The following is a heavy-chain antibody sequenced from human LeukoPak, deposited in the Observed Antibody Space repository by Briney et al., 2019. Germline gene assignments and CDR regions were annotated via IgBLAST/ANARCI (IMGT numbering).Heavy chain of an antibody. Sequence: ASVQVSCQASGGTLSSYAISWVRPAPGQGPQWMGSLIPILAIANYAQKFQRSVTITADKSTTPAHLELSSLRSEDTAVYYWARSKRWLRHAFDIWGQGTMVTVSS. D-gene: IGHD5-24*01. J-gene: IGHJ3*02. CDR2: LIPILAIA. CDR3: ARSKRWLRHAFDI. V-gene: IGHV1-69*04. CDR1: GGTLSSYA.